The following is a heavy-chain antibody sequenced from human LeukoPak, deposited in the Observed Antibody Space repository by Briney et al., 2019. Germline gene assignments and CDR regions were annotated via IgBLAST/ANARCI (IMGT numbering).Heavy chain of an antibody. CDR2: IYYSGST. Sequence: SETLSLTCSVSGGSISGISYYWGWIRQPPEKGLEWIGNIYYSGSTYNNPSLESRVIISVDTCKNQFSLKLTSVTAADTAVYYCARQGVVGATGFDYWGQGTLVTVSS. D-gene: IGHD1-26*01. CDR3: ARQGVVGATGFDY. J-gene: IGHJ4*02. V-gene: IGHV4-39*01. CDR1: GGSISGISYY.